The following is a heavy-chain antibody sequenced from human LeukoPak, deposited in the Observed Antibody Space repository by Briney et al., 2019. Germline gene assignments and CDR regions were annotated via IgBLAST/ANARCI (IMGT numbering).Heavy chain of an antibody. CDR2: INPSGGST. Sequence: GASVKVSCKASGYTFTSYYMHWVRQAPGQGLEWMGIINPSGGSTSYAQKFQGRVTMTRDTSTSTVYMELSSLRSEDTAVYYCARDLGGDGYDPMYTPNFDYWGQGTLVTVSS. CDR3: ARDLGGDGYDPMYTPNFDY. D-gene: IGHD5-12*01. J-gene: IGHJ4*02. CDR1: GYTFTSYY. V-gene: IGHV1-46*01.